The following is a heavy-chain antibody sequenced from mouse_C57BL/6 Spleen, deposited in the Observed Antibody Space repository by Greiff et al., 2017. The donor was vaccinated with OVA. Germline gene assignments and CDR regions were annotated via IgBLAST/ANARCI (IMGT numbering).Heavy chain of an antibody. J-gene: IGHJ1*03. Sequence: QVQLQQPGAELVRPGSSVKLSCKASGYTFTSYWMHWVKQRPIQGLEWIGNIDPSDSETHYNQKFKDKATLTVDKSSSTAYMQLSSLTSEDSAVYYCARGGGEDWYFDVWGTGTTVTVSS. CDR1: GYTFTSYW. CDR3: ARGGGEDWYFDV. V-gene: IGHV1-52*01. CDR2: IDPSDSET.